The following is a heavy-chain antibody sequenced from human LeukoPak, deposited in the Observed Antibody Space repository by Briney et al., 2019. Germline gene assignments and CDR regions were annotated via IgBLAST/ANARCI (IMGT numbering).Heavy chain of an antibody. J-gene: IGHJ4*02. CDR1: GITFSSYG. D-gene: IGHD3-10*01. CDR2: ISSTGGTT. CDR3: ATQSITMVRGVMN. Sequence: GGSLRLSCAASGITFSSYGMSWVRQAPGKGLEWVSSISSTGGTTYYADSVKGRFTISRDNAKNSLYLQMNSLRAEDTAVYYCATQSITMVRGVMNWGQGTLVTVSS. V-gene: IGHV3-23*01.